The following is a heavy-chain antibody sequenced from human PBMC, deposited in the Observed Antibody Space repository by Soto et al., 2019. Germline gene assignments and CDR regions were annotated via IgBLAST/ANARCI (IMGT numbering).Heavy chain of an antibody. Sequence: SETLSLTCTVSGGSISSYYWSWIRQPPGKGLEWIGYIYYSGSTNYNPSLKSRVTISVDTSKNQFSLKLSSVTAADTAVYYCARRGRGSGDIVVDNAFDIWGQGTMVTVSS. J-gene: IGHJ3*02. CDR1: GGSISSYY. V-gene: IGHV4-59*08. D-gene: IGHD2-2*01. CDR2: IYYSGST. CDR3: ARRGRGSGDIVVDNAFDI.